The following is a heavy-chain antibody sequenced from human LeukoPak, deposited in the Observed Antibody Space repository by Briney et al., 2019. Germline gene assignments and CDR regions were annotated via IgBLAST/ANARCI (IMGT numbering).Heavy chain of an antibody. J-gene: IGHJ3*02. CDR3: ATDLIPGLTYYYDTTI. CDR2: FDPEDGET. Sequence: ASVKVSCKVSGYTLTELSMHWVRQAPGKGLEWMGGFDPEDGETIYAQKFQGRVTMTGDTSTDTAYMELSSLRSEDTAVYYCATDLIPGLTYYYDTTIWGQGTMVTVSS. D-gene: IGHD3-22*01. CDR1: GYTLTELS. V-gene: IGHV1-24*01.